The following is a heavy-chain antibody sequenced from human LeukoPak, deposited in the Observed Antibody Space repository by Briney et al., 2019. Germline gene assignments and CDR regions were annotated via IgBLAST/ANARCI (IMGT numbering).Heavy chain of an antibody. J-gene: IGHJ6*01. Sequence: PSETLSLTCSVSGGSISSYYWSWIRQPAGKGLECIGRIYFSGITKYNPSLRSRVTMSVDTSKNQFSLRPTSVTAADTAVYYCARTFYPSGHYKYGLDVWGQGTTVIVSS. CDR1: GGSISSYY. D-gene: IGHD3-3*02. CDR2: IYFSGIT. CDR3: ARTFYPSGHYKYGLDV. V-gene: IGHV4-4*07.